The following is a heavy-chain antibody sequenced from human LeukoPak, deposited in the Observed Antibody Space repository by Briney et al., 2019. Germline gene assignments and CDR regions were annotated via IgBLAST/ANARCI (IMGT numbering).Heavy chain of an antibody. CDR1: GYTLTELS. V-gene: IGHV1-24*01. D-gene: IGHD6-19*01. CDR3: ATDPRGSQIAVAGTN. J-gene: IGHJ4*02. CDR2: FDPEDGET. Sequence: ASVKVSCKVSGYTLTELSMHWVRQAPGKGLEWMGGFDPEDGETIYAQKFQGRVTMTEDTSTDTAYMELGSLRSEDTAVYYCATDPRGSQIAVAGTNWGQGTLVTVSS.